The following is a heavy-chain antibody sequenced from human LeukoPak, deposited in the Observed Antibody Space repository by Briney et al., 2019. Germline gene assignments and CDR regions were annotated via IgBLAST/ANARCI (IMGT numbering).Heavy chain of an antibody. CDR3: AKVWTAYSDDYFDY. CDR2: ISGSGGST. V-gene: IGHV3-23*01. Sequence: GGSLRLSCAASGFTFSSYAMSWVRQARGKGLECVSSISGSGGSTNHADSVKGRFTISRDNSKNTLYLQMNSLRAEDTAVYYCAKVWTAYSDDYFDYWGQGTLVTVSS. J-gene: IGHJ4*02. CDR1: GFTFSSYA. D-gene: IGHD3/OR15-3a*01.